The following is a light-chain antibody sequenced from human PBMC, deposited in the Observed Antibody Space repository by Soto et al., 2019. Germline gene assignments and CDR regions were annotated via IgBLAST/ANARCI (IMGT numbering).Light chain of an antibody. V-gene: IGLV1-44*01. CDR3: AAWDDSLIALL. CDR1: YSNVGSNV. CDR2: SND. J-gene: IGLJ3*02. Sequence: QSVLTQPPSASGTPGPRVTISCSGTYSNVGSNVVNWYQQVPGAAPKLVIYSNDRRPSGVPDRFFGSKSGASASLAISGLQTEDEADYYCAAWDDSLIALLFGGGTKLTVL.